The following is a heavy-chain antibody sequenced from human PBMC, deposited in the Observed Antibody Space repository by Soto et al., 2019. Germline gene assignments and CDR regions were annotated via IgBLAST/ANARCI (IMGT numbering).Heavy chain of an antibody. CDR2: ISWNSGSI. V-gene: IGHV3-9*01. J-gene: IGHJ4*02. CDR1: GFTFDDYA. D-gene: IGHD1-26*01. Sequence: EVQLVESGGGLVQPGRSLRLSCAASGFTFDDYAMHWVRQAPGKGLEWVSGISWNSGSIGYADSVKGRFTISRDNAKNSMYLQMNSLRAEDTALYYCAKGSIVGATPNLFDYWGQGTLVTVSS. CDR3: AKGSIVGATPNLFDY.